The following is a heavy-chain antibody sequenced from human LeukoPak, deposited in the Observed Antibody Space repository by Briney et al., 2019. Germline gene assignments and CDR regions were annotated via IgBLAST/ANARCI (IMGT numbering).Heavy chain of an antibody. CDR3: ARHPGKVTNDWYFDL. D-gene: IGHD4-23*01. CDR1: GYTFTDYY. V-gene: IGHV1-2*02. CDR2: INPDSGGT. J-gene: IGHJ2*01. Sequence: ASVKGSCKASGYTFTDYYMHWVRQAPGQGLEWMGWINPDSGGTNYAQQFQGRVTMTRNTSISTAWMELSRLSSDDTAVYYCARHPGKVTNDWYFDLWGRGTLVTVSS.